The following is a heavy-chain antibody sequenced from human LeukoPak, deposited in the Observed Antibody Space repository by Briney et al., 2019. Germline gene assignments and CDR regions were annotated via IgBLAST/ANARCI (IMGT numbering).Heavy chain of an antibody. V-gene: IGHV1-69*06. Sequence: GASVKVSCKASGGTFSSYAISWVRQAPGQGLEWMGGIIPIFGTANYAQKFQGRVTITADKSTSTAYMELSSLRSEDTAVYYCARAGYSSSWFNYYYYYMDVWGKGTTVTVSS. D-gene: IGHD6-13*01. CDR3: ARAGYSSSWFNYYYYYMDV. CDR1: GGTFSSYA. CDR2: IIPIFGTA. J-gene: IGHJ6*03.